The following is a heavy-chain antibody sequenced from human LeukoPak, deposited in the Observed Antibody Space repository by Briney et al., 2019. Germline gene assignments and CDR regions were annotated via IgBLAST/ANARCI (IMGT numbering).Heavy chain of an antibody. CDR2: ISSSSSYI. CDR1: GFTFSSYS. V-gene: IGHV3-21*04. D-gene: IGHD6-6*01. CDR3: AKDRGQLVPKYNWFDP. J-gene: IGHJ5*02. Sequence: GGSLRLSCAASGFTFSSYSMNWVRQAPGKGLEWVSSISSSSSYIYYADSEKGRFTISRDNAKNSLYLQMNSLRAEDTAVYYCAKDRGQLVPKYNWFDPWGQGTLVTVSS.